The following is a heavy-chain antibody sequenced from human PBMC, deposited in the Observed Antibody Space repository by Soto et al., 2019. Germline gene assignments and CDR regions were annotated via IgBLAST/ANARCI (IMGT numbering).Heavy chain of an antibody. D-gene: IGHD3-3*01. Sequence: QVQLVESGGGVVQPGRSLRLSCAASAFTFRSYNMHWVRQAQGKGLEWVATISYDGSQKHYADSVRGRFTISRDNSKFPLFMQMDILRTEEKSVDSCSIDRDRSYAPPPYEFDSWGQGTTVTVSS. CDR1: AFTFRSYN. CDR3: SIDRDRSYAPPPYEFDS. CDR2: ISYDGSQK. J-gene: IGHJ4*02. V-gene: IGHV3-30*04.